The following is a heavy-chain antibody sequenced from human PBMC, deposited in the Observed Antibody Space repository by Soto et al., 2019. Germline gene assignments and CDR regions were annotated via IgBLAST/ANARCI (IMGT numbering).Heavy chain of an antibody. J-gene: IGHJ4*02. CDR2: ISGSGGST. V-gene: IGHV3-23*01. CDR1: GFTFSSYA. CDR3: AKRWGDRFLEPRDYFDY. D-gene: IGHD3-3*01. Sequence: EVQLLESGGGLVQPGGSLRLSCAASGFTFSSYAMSWVRQAPGKGLEWVSTISGSGGSTYHADSVKGRLTISRDNSKNTLYLQMNILTAEDTAIYYCAKRWGDRFLEPRDYFDYWGQGTLVTVSS.